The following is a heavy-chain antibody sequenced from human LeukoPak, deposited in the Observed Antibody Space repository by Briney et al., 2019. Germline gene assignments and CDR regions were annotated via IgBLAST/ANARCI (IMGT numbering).Heavy chain of an antibody. V-gene: IGHV3-30*14. CDR1: GFTVSNYD. D-gene: IGHD2-15*01. CDR2: ISSDQTNK. CDR3: AGGYAFDI. Sequence: GGSLRLSCVASGFTVSNYDMHWVRQAPGKGLEWVAIISSDQTNKNYADSVKGRFTISRDNSKNTLYLQMNSLRAEDTAVYYCAGGYAFDIWGQGTMVTVSS. J-gene: IGHJ3*02.